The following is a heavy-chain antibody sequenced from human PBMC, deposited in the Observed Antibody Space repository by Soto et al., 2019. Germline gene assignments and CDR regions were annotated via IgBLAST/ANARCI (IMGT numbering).Heavy chain of an antibody. Sequence: SETLSLTCAVYGGSFSGYYWSWIRQPPGKGLEWIGEINHSGSTNYNPSLKSRVTISVDTSKNQFSLKLSSVTAADTAVYYCARGLGQQNAFDIWGQGTMVTVSS. J-gene: IGHJ3*02. D-gene: IGHD6-13*01. CDR2: INHSGST. CDR3: ARGLGQQNAFDI. V-gene: IGHV4-34*01. CDR1: GGSFSGYY.